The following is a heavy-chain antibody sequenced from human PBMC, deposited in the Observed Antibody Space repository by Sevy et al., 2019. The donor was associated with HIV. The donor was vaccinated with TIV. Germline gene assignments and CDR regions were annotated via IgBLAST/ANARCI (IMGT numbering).Heavy chain of an antibody. CDR2: IWYDGSNK. Sequence: GGSLRLSCAASGFTFSSYGMHWVRQAPGKGLEWVAVIWYDGSNKYYADSVKGRFTISRENSKNTLYLQMNSLRAEDTAVYYCAKDASSWYAPYFDYWGQGTLVTVSS. V-gene: IGHV3-33*06. CDR1: GFTFSSYG. J-gene: IGHJ4*02. CDR3: AKDASSWYAPYFDY. D-gene: IGHD6-13*01.